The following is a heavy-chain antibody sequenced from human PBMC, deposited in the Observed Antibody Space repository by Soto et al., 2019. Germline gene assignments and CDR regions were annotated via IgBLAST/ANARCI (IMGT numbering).Heavy chain of an antibody. J-gene: IGHJ5*02. D-gene: IGHD3-10*01. CDR1: GGSISSYY. CDR2: IYYSGST. CDR3: ARARGVYGSGSYTPSWFDP. V-gene: IGHV4-59*01. Sequence: PSETLSLTCTVSGGSISSYYWSWIRQPPGKGLEWIGYIYYSGSTNYNPSLKSRVTISVDTSKNQSSLKLSSVTAADTAVHYCARARGVYGSGSYTPSWFDPWGQGTLVTVSS.